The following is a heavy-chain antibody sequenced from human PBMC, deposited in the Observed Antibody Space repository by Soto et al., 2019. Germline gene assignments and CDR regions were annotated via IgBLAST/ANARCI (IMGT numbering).Heavy chain of an antibody. J-gene: IGHJ6*03. V-gene: IGHV3-33*01. CDR2: IWYDGSNK. Sequence: QVQLVESGGGVVQPGRSLRLSCAASGFTFSSYGMHWVRQAPGKGLEWVAVIWYDGSNKYYADSVKGRFTISRDNSKNTLYLKMNSLRAEDTAVYYCARDSYYDFWSGYGHYYYYYMDVWGKGTTVTVSS. CDR1: GFTFSSYG. CDR3: ARDSYYDFWSGYGHYYYYYMDV. D-gene: IGHD3-3*01.